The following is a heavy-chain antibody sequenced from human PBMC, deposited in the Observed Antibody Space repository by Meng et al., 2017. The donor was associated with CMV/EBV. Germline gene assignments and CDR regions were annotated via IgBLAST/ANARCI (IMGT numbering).Heavy chain of an antibody. Sequence: GESLKISCAASGFTFSSYGMHWVRQAPGKGLEWVAFIRYDGSNKYYADSVKGRFTISRDNSKNTLYLQMNSLRAEDTAVYYCVKPIRFLEWLNGMDVWGQGTTVTVSS. CDR1: GFTFSSYG. D-gene: IGHD3-3*01. V-gene: IGHV3-30*02. CDR3: VKPIRFLEWLNGMDV. J-gene: IGHJ6*02. CDR2: IRYDGSNK.